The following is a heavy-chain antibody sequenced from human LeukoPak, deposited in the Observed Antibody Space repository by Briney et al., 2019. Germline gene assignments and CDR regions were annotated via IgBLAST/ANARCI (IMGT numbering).Heavy chain of an antibody. CDR3: ARGLMYYDFWSGYYTSRRFDP. V-gene: IGHV4-34*01. CDR2: INQSGRT. J-gene: IGHJ5*02. D-gene: IGHD3-3*01. Sequence: SETLSLTCAVYGGSFRGSYWGGFRKPPGKGLEWIGEINQSGRTNYNPSLKSRVTISVDTSKNQFSLKLSSVTAADTAVYYCARGLMYYDFWSGYYTSRRFDPWGQGTLVTVSS. CDR1: GGSFRGSY.